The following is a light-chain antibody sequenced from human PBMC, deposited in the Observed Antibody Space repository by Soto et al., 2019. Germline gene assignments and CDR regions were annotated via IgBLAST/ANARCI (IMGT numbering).Light chain of an antibody. CDR1: QSVGNF. J-gene: IGKJ4*01. CDR2: DTS. CDR3: QLRSAWPLT. V-gene: IGKV3-11*01. Sequence: EIVLTQSPATLSLSPGERATLSCRASQSVGNFIAWYQQKPGQAPRLLIYDTSNRFTGIPARFSGSGSGTDFTLTINILESEDSAVFYCQLRSAWPLTFGGGTRVEIK.